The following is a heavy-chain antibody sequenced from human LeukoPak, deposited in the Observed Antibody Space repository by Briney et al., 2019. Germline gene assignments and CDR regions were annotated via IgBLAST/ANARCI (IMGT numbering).Heavy chain of an antibody. J-gene: IGHJ4*02. V-gene: IGHV3-30*04. D-gene: IGHD3-10*01. CDR2: ISHDANTK. CDR1: GFTFSTSP. Sequence: GRSPRLSCTASGFTFSTSPIHWVRQAPGKGLEWVSFISHDANTKYYPDSVKGRFTVSRDNSRNTLYLQLDSLRVEDTAVYYCAREGFHGSGSPSGFEYWGQGTLVTVSS. CDR3: AREGFHGSGSPSGFEY.